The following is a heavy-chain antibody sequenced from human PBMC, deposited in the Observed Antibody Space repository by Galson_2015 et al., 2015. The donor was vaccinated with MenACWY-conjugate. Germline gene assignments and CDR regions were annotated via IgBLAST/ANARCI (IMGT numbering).Heavy chain of an antibody. J-gene: IGHJ5*02. CDR2: ISSNGVHT. V-gene: IGHV3-64D*06. CDR3: VKDHLSIFGTDDWFDP. Sequence: SLRLSCAASGFTFSNYAMHWVRQAPGKGLEYISTISSNGVHTYFADSVKGRFTIFRDNSKNTVYLQMSSLRPEDTAIYYCVKDHLSIFGTDDWFDPWGQGTLVTVSS. CDR1: GFTFSNYA. D-gene: IGHD3-3*01.